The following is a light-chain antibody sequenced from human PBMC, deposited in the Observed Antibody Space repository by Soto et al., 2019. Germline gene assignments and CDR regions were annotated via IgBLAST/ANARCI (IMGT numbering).Light chain of an antibody. V-gene: IGKV3-11*01. CDR3: QQRTKWPIT. J-gene: IGKJ5*01. Sequence: EIVLTQSPATLSLSPGDRATLSCRASQRVSRHLAWYQQKPGQAPRLLIYDASTRATGIPARFSGSGSGTDFTLTISSLEPEDFAVYYCQQRTKWPITFGQGTRLEIK. CDR2: DAS. CDR1: QRVSRH.